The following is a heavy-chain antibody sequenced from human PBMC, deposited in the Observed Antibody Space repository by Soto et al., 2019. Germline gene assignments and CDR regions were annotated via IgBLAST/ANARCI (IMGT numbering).Heavy chain of an antibody. CDR1: GFTFSSYD. CDR3: ARGPGSAEWLVLSWFDP. Sequence: GGSLRLSCAASGFTFSSYDMHWVRQATGKGLEWVSAIGTAGDTYYPGSVKGRFTISRENAKNSLYLQMNSLRAEDTAVYYCARGPGSAEWLVLSWFDPWGQGTLVTVSS. CDR2: IGTAGDT. J-gene: IGHJ5*02. D-gene: IGHD6-19*01. V-gene: IGHV3-13*01.